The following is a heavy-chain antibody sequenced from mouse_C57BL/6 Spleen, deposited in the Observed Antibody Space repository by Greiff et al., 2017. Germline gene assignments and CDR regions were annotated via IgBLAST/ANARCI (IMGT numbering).Heavy chain of an antibody. CDR3: AIGDGYYPFAY. CDR2: VSYSGST. J-gene: IGHJ3*01. CDR1: GYSITSGYD. Sequence: DVKLQESGPGMVKPSQSLSLTCTVTGYSITSGYDWHWIRHFPGNKLEWMGYVSYSGSTHYNPSLKSRISITHDPSKNHFFLKLNSVTTEDTATYYCAIGDGYYPFAYWGQGTLVTVSA. D-gene: IGHD2-3*01. V-gene: IGHV3-1*01.